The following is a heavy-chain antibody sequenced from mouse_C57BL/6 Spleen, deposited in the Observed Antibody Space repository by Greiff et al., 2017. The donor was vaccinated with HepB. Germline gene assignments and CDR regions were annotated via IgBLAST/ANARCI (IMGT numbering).Heavy chain of an antibody. CDR2: IRSKSNNYAT. CDR1: GFSFNTYA. CDR3: VRLTGTYRYFDV. V-gene: IGHV10-1*01. D-gene: IGHD4-1*01. J-gene: IGHJ1*03. Sequence: EVQGVESGGGLVQPKGSLKLSCAASGFSFNTYAMNWVRQAPGKGLEWVARIRSKSNNYATYYADSVKDRFTISRDDSESMLYLQMNNLKTEDTAMYYCVRLTGTYRYFDVWGTGTTVTVSS.